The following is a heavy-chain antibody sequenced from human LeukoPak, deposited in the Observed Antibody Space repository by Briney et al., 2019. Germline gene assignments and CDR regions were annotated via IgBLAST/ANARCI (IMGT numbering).Heavy chain of an antibody. CDR3: ASPVKQWLTPFDY. J-gene: IGHJ4*02. CDR1: AFTFSSYS. Sequence: PGGSLRLSCAASAFTFSSYSMNWVRQAPGKGLEWVSSISSSSSYIYYADSVKGRFTISRDNAKNSLYLQMNSLRAEDTAVYYCASPVKQWLTPFDYWGQGTLVTVSS. D-gene: IGHD6-19*01. CDR2: ISSSSSYI. V-gene: IGHV3-21*01.